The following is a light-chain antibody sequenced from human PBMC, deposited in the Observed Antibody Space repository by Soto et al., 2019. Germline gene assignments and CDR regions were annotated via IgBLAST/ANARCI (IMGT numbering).Light chain of an antibody. J-gene: IGKJ5*01. CDR1: QNIYSN. CDR3: LQYHNLWA. CDR2: RAS. Sequence: IVMTQSPATLSVSTGERATLSCRASQNIYSNVAWYQQRPGQAPRLLIYRASTRATGIPARFSGSGSGTEFTLTISSLQSEDFTVYSCLQYHNLWAFGQGTRLEVK. V-gene: IGKV3-15*01.